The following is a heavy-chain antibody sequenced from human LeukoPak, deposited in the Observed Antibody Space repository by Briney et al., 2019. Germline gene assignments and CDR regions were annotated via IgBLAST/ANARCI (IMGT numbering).Heavy chain of an antibody. J-gene: IGHJ5*02. Sequence: GGSLSLSCAASGFTFSSYAMSWVRPAPWRGLAWVSSISTSGTLVYYAHSMKSRFTISRDNAKNSLFLQMNSLSAEDTAVYYCARAQFSTVLPAPRGGLVSWGQGTLVTVSS. V-gene: IGHV3-21*01. CDR1: GFTFSSYA. CDR3: ARAQFSTVLPAPRGGLVS. D-gene: IGHD2/OR15-2a*01. CDR2: ISTSGTLV.